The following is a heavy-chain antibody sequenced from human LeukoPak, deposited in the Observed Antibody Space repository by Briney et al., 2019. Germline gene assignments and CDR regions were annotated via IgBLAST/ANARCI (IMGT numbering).Heavy chain of an antibody. D-gene: IGHD6-13*01. CDR2: FDPEDGET. CDR3: ATGGGIAAAGSIYYGMDV. V-gene: IGHV1-24*01. Sequence: GASVKVSCKVSGYTLTELSMHWVRQAPGKGLEWMGGFDPEDGETIYAQKFQGRVTMTEDTSTDTAYMELSSLRSEDTAVYYCATGGGIAAAGSIYYGMDVWGKGTTVPVSS. CDR1: GYTLTELS. J-gene: IGHJ6*04.